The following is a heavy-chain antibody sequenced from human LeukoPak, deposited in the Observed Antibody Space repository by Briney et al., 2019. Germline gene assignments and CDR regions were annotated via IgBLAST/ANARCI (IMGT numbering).Heavy chain of an antibody. CDR1: GSTFSGSA. J-gene: IGHJ4*02. Sequence: GVSLKLSCAASGSTFSGSAIHWVRESSEKGLECVGRIKTKTDGGTPDYAAPVKGKFTISRDESRNTLYLQMNSRKTEDTAVYYCTTYRVGEQWMIPNYWGQGTLVTVSS. V-gene: IGHV3-15*07. CDR2: IKTKTDGGTP. D-gene: IGHD6-19*01. CDR3: TTYRVGEQWMIPNY.